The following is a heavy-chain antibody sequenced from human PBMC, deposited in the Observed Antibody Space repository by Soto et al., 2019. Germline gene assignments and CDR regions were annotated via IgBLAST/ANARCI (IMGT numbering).Heavy chain of an antibody. D-gene: IGHD2-2*01. V-gene: IGHV5-51*01. CDR3: ARRCGGEYCSSTSCCSYGMDV. CDR2: IYPGDSDT. CDR1: GYSFTSYW. J-gene: IGHJ6*02. Sequence: GESLKISCKGSGYSFTSYWIGWVRQMPGKGLEWMGIIYPGDSDTRYSPSFQGQVTISADKSISTAFLQWGSLKASDTAMYYCARRCGGEYCSSTSCCSYGMDVWGQGTTVTVSS.